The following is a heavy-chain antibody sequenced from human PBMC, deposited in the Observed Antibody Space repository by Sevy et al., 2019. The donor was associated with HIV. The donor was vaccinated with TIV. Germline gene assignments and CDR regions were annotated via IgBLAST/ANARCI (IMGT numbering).Heavy chain of an antibody. D-gene: IGHD3-16*01. Sequence: GGSLRLSCAASGFSFSDYRMHWVRQAPGKGLEWVAVISYDGRNNKYNADSVKGRFTISRDNSKNTLYLQMNSLRAEDTAIYYCARDRGEILSSAFDYWDQGTLVTVSS. J-gene: IGHJ4*02. V-gene: IGHV3-30*03. CDR1: GFSFSDYR. CDR2: ISYDGRNNK. CDR3: ARDRGEILSSAFDY.